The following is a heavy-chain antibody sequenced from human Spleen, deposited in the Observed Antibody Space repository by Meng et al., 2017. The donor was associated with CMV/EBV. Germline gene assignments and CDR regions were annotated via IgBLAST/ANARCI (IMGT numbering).Heavy chain of an antibody. CDR3: ARGRGATTSYGLDV. Sequence: GESLKISCAASGFSFSRYAMSWVRQAPGKGLEWVSIIYSGGRTYYADFVKGRFAISRDNSMNTLYLQMSSLRAEDTAVYYCARGRGATTSYGLDVWGQGTTVTVSS. CDR1: GFSFSRYA. V-gene: IGHV3-53*01. D-gene: IGHD4/OR15-4a*01. J-gene: IGHJ6*02. CDR2: IYSGGRT.